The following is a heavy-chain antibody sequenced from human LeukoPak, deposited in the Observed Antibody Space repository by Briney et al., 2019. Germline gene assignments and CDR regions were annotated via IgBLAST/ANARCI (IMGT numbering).Heavy chain of an antibody. J-gene: IGHJ4*02. Sequence: ASVKVSCKASGYTFTSYYMHWVPQAPGQGLEWMGIINPSGGSTSYAQKFQGRVTMTRDTSTSTVYMELSSLRSEDTAVYYCARAFVPQLAEYYFDYWGQGTLVTVSS. CDR2: INPSGGST. D-gene: IGHD6-13*01. V-gene: IGHV1-46*01. CDR3: ARAFVPQLAEYYFDY. CDR1: GYTFTSYY.